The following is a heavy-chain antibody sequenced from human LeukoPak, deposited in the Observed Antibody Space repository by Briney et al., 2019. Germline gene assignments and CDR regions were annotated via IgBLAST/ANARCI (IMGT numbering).Heavy chain of an antibody. CDR1: GFPFSNDW. Sequence: GGSLRLSCAASGFPFSNDWMTSVRQAPGKGLEWVANIKRDRSENYYLDSVKGRFTISRDNAKKSLYLQMSSLRAEDTAVSYCARKRNGGKSDDAFDSWGQGTMVT. J-gene: IGHJ3*02. D-gene: IGHD2-15*01. V-gene: IGHV3-7*05. CDR3: ARKRNGGKSDDAFDS. CDR2: IKRDRSEN.